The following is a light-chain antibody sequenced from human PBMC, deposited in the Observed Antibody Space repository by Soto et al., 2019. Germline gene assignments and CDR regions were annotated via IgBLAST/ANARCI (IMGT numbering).Light chain of an antibody. Sequence: EIVLTQSPGTLSLSPGERATLYCRASQSVSSSYLAWYQQKPGQAPRPLIYHASNRATGIPARFSGSGSGTDFTLTISSLEPEDFALYFCQQRGNWPPTFGQGTKVDIK. CDR1: QSVSSSY. J-gene: IGKJ1*01. V-gene: IGKV3D-20*02. CDR3: QQRGNWPPT. CDR2: HAS.